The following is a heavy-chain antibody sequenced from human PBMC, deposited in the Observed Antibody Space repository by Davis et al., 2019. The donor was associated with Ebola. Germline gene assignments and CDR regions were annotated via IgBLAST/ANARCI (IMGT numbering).Heavy chain of an antibody. CDR3: ARVVSGY. J-gene: IGHJ4*02. CDR2: IRKDGVQK. CDR1: GFTFGDYA. D-gene: IGHD6-25*01. Sequence: GESQKISCRGSGFTFGDYAMSWVRQAPGKGLEWVATIRKDGVQKFYVDSVKGRFIISRDNARNSLYLQMNSLKTEDTAVYYCARVVSGYWGQGTLVSVSS. V-gene: IGHV3-7*03.